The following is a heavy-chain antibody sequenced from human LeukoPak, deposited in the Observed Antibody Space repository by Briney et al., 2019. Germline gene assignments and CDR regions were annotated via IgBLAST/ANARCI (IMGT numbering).Heavy chain of an antibody. V-gene: IGHV3-74*01. D-gene: IGHD5-12*01. CDR3: ATLYGGSTDY. CDR2: IKPDGSSM. Sequence: GGSLRLSCAASGFTFSGYWMNWVRQAPGKGLVWVSRIKPDGSSMSYADSVQGRFTISRDNAKNTLYLQMNSLRAEDTAVYYCATLYGGSTDYWGQGTLVTVSS. CDR1: GFTFSGYW. J-gene: IGHJ4*02.